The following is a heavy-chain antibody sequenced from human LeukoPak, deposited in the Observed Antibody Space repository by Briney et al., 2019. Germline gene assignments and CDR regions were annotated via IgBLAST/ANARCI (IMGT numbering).Heavy chain of an antibody. J-gene: IGHJ3*02. CDR2: INWNSDNI. V-gene: IGHV3-9*01. CDR1: GFTFNDHA. CDR3: ARASYYYDTTGLGAVDI. Sequence: GRSLRLSCAASGFTFNDHAMYWVRQAPGKGLEWVSGINWNSDNIGYADSVKGRFTISRDDAKNSLFLQMNSLRTENTALYYCARASYYYDTTGLGAVDIWGQGTMVTVSS. D-gene: IGHD3-22*01.